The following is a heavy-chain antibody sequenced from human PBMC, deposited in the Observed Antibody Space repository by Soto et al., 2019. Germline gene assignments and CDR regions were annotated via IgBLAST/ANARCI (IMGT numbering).Heavy chain of an antibody. D-gene: IGHD3-3*01. V-gene: IGHV4-4*02. CDR2: IYHGGTT. J-gene: IGHJ4*02. CDR3: VSSLNYDFWRDGGRHFYFDY. Sequence: QVQLQESGPGLVKPSGTLSLTCAVSGGSISSSYWWNWVRQTPRGGAGWVGKIYHGGTTNFNPSLKNRVTISVDKSKNQFSLKLTSVTAADTAVYYCVSSLNYDFWRDGGRHFYFDYWGRGILATVSS. CDR1: GGSISSSYW.